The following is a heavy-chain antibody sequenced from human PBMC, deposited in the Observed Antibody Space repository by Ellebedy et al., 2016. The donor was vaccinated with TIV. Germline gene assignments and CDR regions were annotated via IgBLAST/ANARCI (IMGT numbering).Heavy chain of an antibody. J-gene: IGHJ4*02. V-gene: IGHV1-18*01. Sequence: ASVKVSCXASGYTFTTYSISWMRQAPGQGLEWMGWISTFSGNTNYAQKFQGRATMTTDTSTTTSYMEMRNLISDDTAVYYCARVMTGNSPYYWGQGTLVTVSS. CDR1: GYTFTTYS. D-gene: IGHD4-23*01. CDR2: ISTFSGNT. CDR3: ARVMTGNSPYY.